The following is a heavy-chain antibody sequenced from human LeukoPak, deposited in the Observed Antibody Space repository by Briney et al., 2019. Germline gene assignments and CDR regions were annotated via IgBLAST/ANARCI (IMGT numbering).Heavy chain of an antibody. Sequence: GGSLRLSCAASGFTFSSYGMHWVRQAPGKGLEWVAVISYDGSNKYYADSVKGRFTISRDKSKNTLYLQMNSLRAEDTAVYYCAKEDPHGDYVAWGQGTLVTVSS. V-gene: IGHV3-30*18. D-gene: IGHD4-17*01. CDR3: AKEDPHGDYVA. CDR2: ISYDGSNK. J-gene: IGHJ5*02. CDR1: GFTFSSYG.